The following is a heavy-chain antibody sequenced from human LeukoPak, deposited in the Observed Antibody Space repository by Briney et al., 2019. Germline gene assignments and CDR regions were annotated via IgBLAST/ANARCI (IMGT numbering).Heavy chain of an antibody. CDR3: HETDFWSGDAFDI. CDR2: IRYDGSNK. V-gene: IGHV3-30*02. Sequence: LGGSLRLSCAASGFTFSSYGMHWVRQAPGKGLEWVAFIRYDGSNKYYADSVKGRFTISRDNSKNTLYLQMNSLRAEDTAVYYCHETDFWSGDAFDIWGQGTMVTVSS. J-gene: IGHJ3*02. CDR1: GFTFSSYG. D-gene: IGHD3-3*01.